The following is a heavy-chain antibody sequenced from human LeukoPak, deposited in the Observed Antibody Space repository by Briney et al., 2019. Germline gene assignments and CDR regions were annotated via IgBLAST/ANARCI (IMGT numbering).Heavy chain of an antibody. CDR1: GFTFSSYS. CDR3: AREGDFDY. J-gene: IGHJ4*02. V-gene: IGHV3-21*01. Sequence: GGSLRLSCAASGFTFSSYSMNWVRQAPGKGLEWASSISSSSRYIYYADSVKGRFTISRDNAKNSLYLQMNSLRAEDTAVYYCAREGDFDYWGQGTLVTVSS. CDR2: ISSSSRYI.